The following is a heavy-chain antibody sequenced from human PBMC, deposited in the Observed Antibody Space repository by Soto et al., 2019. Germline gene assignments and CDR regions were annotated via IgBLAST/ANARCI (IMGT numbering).Heavy chain of an antibody. CDR3: AKGFMVGATKAWFDP. J-gene: IGHJ5*02. Sequence: AGSLILSCAGSGFSFSSYGMYWVRQAPGKGLEWVADISYDGSSKYYADSVKGRLTISRDNSENTLDLQMNSLRADDTAVYYCAKGFMVGATKAWFDPWGQGTLVTVS. D-gene: IGHD1-26*01. V-gene: IGHV3-30*18. CDR1: GFSFSSYG. CDR2: ISYDGSSK.